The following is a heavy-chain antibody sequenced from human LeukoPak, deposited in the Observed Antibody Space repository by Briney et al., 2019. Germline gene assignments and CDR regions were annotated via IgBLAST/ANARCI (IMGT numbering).Heavy chain of an antibody. CDR2: IYHSGST. CDR1: GYSISSGYY. V-gene: IGHV4-38-2*02. Sequence: SETLSLTCTVSGYSISSGYYWGCIRQPPGKGLEWIGSIYHSGSTYYNLSLKSRVTISVDTSKSQFSLKLSSVTAADTAVYYCARWATYYYDSSGYSYFDYWGQGTLVTVSS. CDR3: ARWATYYYDSSGYSYFDY. J-gene: IGHJ4*02. D-gene: IGHD3-22*01.